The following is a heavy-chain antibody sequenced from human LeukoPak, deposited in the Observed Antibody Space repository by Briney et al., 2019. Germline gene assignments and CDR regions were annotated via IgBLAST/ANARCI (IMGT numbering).Heavy chain of an antibody. J-gene: IGHJ6*02. CDR1: GFTFSSYG. V-gene: IGHV3-33*01. CDR2: IWYDGSNK. CDR3: ARVQGSSGPYYYYGMDV. Sequence: GRSLRLSCAASGFTFSSYGMHWVRQAPGKGLEWVAVIWYDGSNKYYADSVKGRFTISRDNSKNTLYLQMNSLRAEDTAVYYCARVQGSSGPYYYYGMDVWGQGTTVTVSS. D-gene: IGHD6-6*01.